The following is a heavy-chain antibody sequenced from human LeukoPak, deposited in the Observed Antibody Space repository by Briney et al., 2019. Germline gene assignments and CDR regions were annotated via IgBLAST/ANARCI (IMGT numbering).Heavy chain of an antibody. CDR3: ARGDPGEDDSSGYYLDY. CDR1: GGSISSYY. Sequence: PSETLSLTCTDSGGSISSYYWSWIRQPPGKGLEWIGEINHSGSTNYNPSLKSRVTISVDTSKNQFSLKLSSVTAADTAVYYCARGDPGEDDSSGYYLDYWGQGTLVTVSS. CDR2: INHSGST. J-gene: IGHJ4*02. D-gene: IGHD3-22*01. V-gene: IGHV4-34*01.